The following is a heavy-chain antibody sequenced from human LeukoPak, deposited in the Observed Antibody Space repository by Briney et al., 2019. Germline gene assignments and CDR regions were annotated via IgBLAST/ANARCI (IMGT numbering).Heavy chain of an antibody. V-gene: IGHV4-4*07. Sequence: PSETLSLNCTVSGGSTSTYYWSWLRQPAGKGMEWIGRIYTGGKTSFNPSLKSRVTMSVDTSKNQFSLRLSSVTAADTAVYYCARARTTVTAVDAFDIWGQGTMVTVSS. CDR2: IYTGGKT. CDR3: ARARTTVTAVDAFDI. J-gene: IGHJ3*02. D-gene: IGHD4-17*01. CDR1: GGSTSTYY.